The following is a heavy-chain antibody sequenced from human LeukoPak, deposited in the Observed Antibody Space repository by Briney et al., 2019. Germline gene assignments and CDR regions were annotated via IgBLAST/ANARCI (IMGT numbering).Heavy chain of an antibody. D-gene: IGHD3-3*01. CDR2: ITQEESER. CDR3: ARGGGDC. J-gene: IGHJ4*02. Sequence: GGSLRLSCAASGFTFSTSWMNWVRQAPGKGLEWVAMITQEESERYYVDSVKGRFIISRDNVKSSLYLQMNSLRAEDTAVYYCARGGGDCWGQGTLVTVSS. V-gene: IGHV3-7*01. CDR1: GFTFSTSW.